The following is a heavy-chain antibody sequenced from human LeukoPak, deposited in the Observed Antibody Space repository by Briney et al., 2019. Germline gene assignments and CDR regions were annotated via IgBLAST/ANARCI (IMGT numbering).Heavy chain of an antibody. Sequence: GGSLRLSCAGSGFTFGGYGMHWFRQSPGKGLEWVAVIAYDGSRAFYADSVKGRFIISRDNSKNTMSVQMDDLRAEDTAVYYCTRYNNDHFDYWGQGTLVTVSS. CDR3: TRYNNDHFDY. J-gene: IGHJ4*02. CDR1: GFTFGGYG. V-gene: IGHV3-33*01. D-gene: IGHD1-14*01. CDR2: IAYDGSRA.